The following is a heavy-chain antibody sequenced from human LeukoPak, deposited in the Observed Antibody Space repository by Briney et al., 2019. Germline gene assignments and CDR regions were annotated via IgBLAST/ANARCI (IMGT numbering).Heavy chain of an antibody. J-gene: IGHJ4*02. CDR2: IYSGGST. Sequence: GGSLRLSCAASGFTVSSNYMSWVRQAPGKGLEWVSVIYSGGSTYYADSVKGRFTISRDNSKNTLYLQMGSLRAEDMAVYYCARGRRYSGSYPVNDYWGQGTLVTVSS. CDR1: GFTVSSNY. D-gene: IGHD1-26*01. V-gene: IGHV3-66*01. CDR3: ARGRRYSGSYPVNDY.